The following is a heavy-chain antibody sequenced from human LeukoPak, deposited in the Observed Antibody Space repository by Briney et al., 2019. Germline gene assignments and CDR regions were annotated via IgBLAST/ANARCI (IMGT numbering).Heavy chain of an antibody. Sequence: TGGSLRLSCAASEFTVSSNYMSWVRQAPGKGLEWVSVIYSGGSTYYANSVKGRFTISRHSSRNTLYLQMNSLRVEDTAVYYCARAGVGATGGAFDIWGQGTMVTVSS. D-gene: IGHD1-26*01. CDR1: EFTVSSNY. V-gene: IGHV3-53*04. CDR3: ARAGVGATGGAFDI. CDR2: IYSGGST. J-gene: IGHJ3*02.